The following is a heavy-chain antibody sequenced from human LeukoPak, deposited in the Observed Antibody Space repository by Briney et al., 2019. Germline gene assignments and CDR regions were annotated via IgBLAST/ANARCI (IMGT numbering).Heavy chain of an antibody. V-gene: IGHV1-8*03. CDR3: AXVXAXXPFDTXXXFDP. J-gene: IGHJ5*02. CDR2: MNPNSGNT. CDR1: GYTFTSYD. Sequence: ASVKVSCKASGYTFTSYDINWVRQATGQGLEWMGWMNPNSGNTGYAQKFQGRVTITADESTSTAYMELSSLRSEDTAVYYCAXVXAXXPFDTXXXFDPWGQGTLVTVSS.